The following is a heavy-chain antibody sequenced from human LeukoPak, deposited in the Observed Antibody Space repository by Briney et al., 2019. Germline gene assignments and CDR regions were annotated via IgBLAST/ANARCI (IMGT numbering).Heavy chain of an antibody. CDR1: GYTFTGYY. V-gene: IGHV1-2*02. Sequence: DSVKVSCKASGYTFTGYYMHWVRQAPGQGLEWMGWINPNSGGTNYAQKFQGRVTMTRDTSISTAYMELSRLRSDDTAVYYCARERTLAARPAFDYWGQGTLVTASS. CDR3: ARERTLAARPAFDY. CDR2: INPNSGGT. J-gene: IGHJ4*02. D-gene: IGHD6-6*01.